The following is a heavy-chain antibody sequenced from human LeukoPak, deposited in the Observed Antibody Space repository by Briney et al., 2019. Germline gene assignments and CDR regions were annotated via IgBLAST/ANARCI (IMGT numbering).Heavy chain of an antibody. Sequence: GASDKVSCKASGYTFTDYYMHWVRQAPGQGLEWMGWINPDSGVTNYPQKFQGRVTMTRDTSSSTAYMELIRLRSDDTAVYYCARDGTFDIWGQGTMVTVSS. D-gene: IGHD2-15*01. V-gene: IGHV1-2*02. J-gene: IGHJ3*02. CDR1: GYTFTDYY. CDR3: ARDGTFDI. CDR2: INPDSGVT.